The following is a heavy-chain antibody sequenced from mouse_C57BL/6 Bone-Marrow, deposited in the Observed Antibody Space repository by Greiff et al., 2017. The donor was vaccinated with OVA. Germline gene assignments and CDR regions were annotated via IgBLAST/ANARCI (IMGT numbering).Heavy chain of an antibody. CDR3: AREAQATSYVDY. D-gene: IGHD3-2*02. V-gene: IGHV1-55*01. CDR1: GYTFTSYW. CDR2: IYPGSGST. Sequence: QVQLQQPGAELVKPGASVKMSCKASGYTFTSYWITWVKQRPGQGLEWIGDIYPGSGSTNYNEKFKSKATLTVDTSSSTAYMQLSILTSEDSAVYCGAREAQATSYVDYWGQGTTLTVSS. J-gene: IGHJ2*01.